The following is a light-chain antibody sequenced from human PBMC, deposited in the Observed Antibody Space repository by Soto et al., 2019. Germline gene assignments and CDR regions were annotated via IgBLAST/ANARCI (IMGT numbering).Light chain of an antibody. V-gene: IGKV3-20*01. CDR1: ERIYCAY. J-gene: IGKJ5*01. CDR2: GAS. Sequence: EVVLTQSPGTLSLPRGERATLSCRPSERIYCAYLGWYQQKPGQAPRLLIYGASTRATGIPARFSGSGSGTEFTLTISSLQSEDFAVYYCQQYGSSPITFGQGTRLEIK. CDR3: QQYGSSPIT.